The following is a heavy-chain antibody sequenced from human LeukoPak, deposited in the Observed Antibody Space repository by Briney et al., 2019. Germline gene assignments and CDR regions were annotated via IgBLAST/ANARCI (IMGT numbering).Heavy chain of an antibody. CDR2: ISSSSSTI. Sequence: GGSLRLSCAASGFTFSSYSMNWVRQAPGKGLEWVSYISSSSSTIYYADSVKGRFTISRDNAKNSLYLQMNSLRAEDTAVYYCARDSYGDSSRPTYFDYWGQGTLVTVSS. J-gene: IGHJ4*02. D-gene: IGHD4-17*01. CDR1: GFTFSSYS. CDR3: ARDSYGDSSRPTYFDY. V-gene: IGHV3-48*01.